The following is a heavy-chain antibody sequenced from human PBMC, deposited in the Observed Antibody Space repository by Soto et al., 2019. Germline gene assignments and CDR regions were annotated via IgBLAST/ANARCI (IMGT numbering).Heavy chain of an antibody. J-gene: IGHJ4*02. CDR3: AREYLDYYDTSGYYY. V-gene: IGHV1-18*04. CDR1: GFTFSDYC. Sequence: ASVKVSCKASGFTFSDYCITWGRQSPVQGLEWMGRISPYNGNTNYAQNVKGRVTMTTDTSTSTVYMELRSLRSDDTAVYFCAREYLDYYDTSGYYYWGQGTLVTVSS. CDR2: ISPYNGNT. D-gene: IGHD3-22*01.